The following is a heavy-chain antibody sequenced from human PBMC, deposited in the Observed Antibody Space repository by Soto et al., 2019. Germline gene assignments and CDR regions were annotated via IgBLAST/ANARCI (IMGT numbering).Heavy chain of an antibody. V-gene: IGHV3-30*03. CDR3: ARDSYYYDSSGYYTFDH. D-gene: IGHD3-22*01. CDR2: ISYDGSNN. J-gene: IGHJ4*02. Sequence: PGGSLRLSCADSGFTFSSYGMHWVRQAPGKGLEWVAHISYDGSNNNYVDSVKGRFTISRDNSKNTLYLQMNSLRAEDTAVYYCARDSYYYDSSGYYTFDHWGQGTLVTVSS. CDR1: GFTFSSYG.